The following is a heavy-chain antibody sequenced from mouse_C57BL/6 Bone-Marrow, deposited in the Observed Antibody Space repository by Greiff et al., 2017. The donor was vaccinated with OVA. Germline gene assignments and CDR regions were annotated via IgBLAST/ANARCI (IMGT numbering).Heavy chain of an antibody. CDR1: GYSITSGYY. Sequence: EVHLVESGPGLVKPSQSLSLTCSVTGYSITSGYYWNWLRQLPGNKLEWMGYISYDGSNNYNPSLKNRISITRDTSKNQFFLKLNSVTTEDTATYYCATRGYYFSYYAMDYWGQGTSVTVSS. V-gene: IGHV3-6*01. D-gene: IGHD1-1*01. CDR3: ATRGYYFSYYAMDY. CDR2: ISYDGSN. J-gene: IGHJ4*01.